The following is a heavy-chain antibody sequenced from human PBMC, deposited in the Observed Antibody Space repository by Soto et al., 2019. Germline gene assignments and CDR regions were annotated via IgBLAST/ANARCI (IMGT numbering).Heavy chain of an antibody. Sequence: GGSLRLSCAASGFTFSSYAMHWVRQAPGKGLEWVAVISYDGSNKYYADSVKGRFTISRDNSKNTLYLQMNSLRAEDTAVYYCARDLPSYDYSNLLYYYGMDVWGQGTTVTVSS. CDR1: GFTFSSYA. CDR3: ARDLPSYDYSNLLYYYGMDV. V-gene: IGHV3-30-3*01. J-gene: IGHJ6*02. D-gene: IGHD4-4*01. CDR2: ISYDGSNK.